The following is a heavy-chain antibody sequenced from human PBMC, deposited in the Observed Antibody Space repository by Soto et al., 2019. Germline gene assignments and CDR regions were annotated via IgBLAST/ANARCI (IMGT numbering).Heavy chain of an antibody. J-gene: IGHJ4*02. Sequence: ASVKVSCKASGYTFTSYGINWVRQPTGQGLEWMGWISAYNGNRNYAQKLPGRITMTTDTSTSTAYMELRSRRSDGTAVYYCARGPPLPVHDFWSGYKSWYLDYWGQGTLVTVSS. CDR2: ISAYNGNR. D-gene: IGHD3-3*01. CDR3: ARGPPLPVHDFWSGYKSWYLDY. V-gene: IGHV1-18*04. CDR1: GYTFTSYG.